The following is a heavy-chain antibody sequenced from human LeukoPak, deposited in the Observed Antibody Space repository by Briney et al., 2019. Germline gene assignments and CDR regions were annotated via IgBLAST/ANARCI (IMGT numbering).Heavy chain of an antibody. CDR3: ARGKVVAGTPGQNSWDY. J-gene: IGHJ4*02. Sequence: PSETLSLTCAVYGGSFSAYSWSWIRQPPGKGLEWIGYIYYSGGTYYNPSLKSRVTVSVDTSRNQFSLKLSAVSAADTAVYYCARGKVVAGTPGQNSWDYWGQGTLVTVSS. V-gene: IGHV4-34*01. D-gene: IGHD6-19*01. CDR2: IYYSGGT. CDR1: GGSFSAYS.